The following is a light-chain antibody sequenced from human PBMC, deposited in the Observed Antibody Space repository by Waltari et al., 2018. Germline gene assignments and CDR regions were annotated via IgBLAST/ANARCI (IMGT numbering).Light chain of an antibody. CDR1: QSISSN. Sequence: MTQSPSSLSASPGERATLSCRASQSISSNLAWYQQKPGQAPRLLIYDASTRATGIPASFSGSGSGTEFTLTISSLQSEDFALYYCHQYNNWPTTFGGGTKVEI. CDR2: DAS. J-gene: IGKJ4*01. CDR3: HQYNNWPTT. V-gene: IGKV3-15*01.